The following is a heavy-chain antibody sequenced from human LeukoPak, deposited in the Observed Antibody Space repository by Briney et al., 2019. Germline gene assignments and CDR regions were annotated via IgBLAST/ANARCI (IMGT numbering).Heavy chain of an antibody. V-gene: IGHV3-30*03. J-gene: IGHJ4*02. CDR2: ISYDGSNK. CDR3: ARDTSGSLDY. Sequence: GGSLRLSCAASGFTFSSYGMHWVRQAPGKGLEWVAVISYDGSNKYYADSVKGRFTISRDNSKNTLYLQMNSLRAEDTAVYYCARDTSGSLDYWGQGTLVTVSS. D-gene: IGHD1-26*01. CDR1: GFTFSSYG.